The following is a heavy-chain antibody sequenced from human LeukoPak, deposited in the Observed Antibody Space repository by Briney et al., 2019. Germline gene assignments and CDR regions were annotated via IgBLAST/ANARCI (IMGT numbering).Heavy chain of an antibody. V-gene: IGHV3-23*01. Sequence: GGSLRLSCGASGFAFSSFAMGWVRQSPGKGLEWLSTINGGGNTTCYADSVKGRFTISRDNSKNALYLHMDSLRPDDTAIYYCTKELHVAVAVADYYYFYMDVWGRGTAVTVSS. CDR3: TKELHVAVAVADYYYFYMDV. CDR2: INGGGNTT. D-gene: IGHD6-19*01. CDR1: GFAFSSFA. J-gene: IGHJ6*03.